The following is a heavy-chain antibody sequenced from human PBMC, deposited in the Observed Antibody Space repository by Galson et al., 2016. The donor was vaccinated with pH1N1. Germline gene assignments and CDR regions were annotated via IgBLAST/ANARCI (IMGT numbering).Heavy chain of an antibody. CDR2: MNPNNGNA. J-gene: IGHJ2*01. CDR3: ARGPVYWYFDL. Sequence: SGKVSCKASGYTLTSYDINWVRQATGQGLEWMGWMNPNNGNADYAPKLQGRVTLTRNASINTAYMELSSLTSEDTAVYYCARGPVYWYFDLWGRGTPVIVSS. V-gene: IGHV1-8*01. CDR1: GYTLTSYD.